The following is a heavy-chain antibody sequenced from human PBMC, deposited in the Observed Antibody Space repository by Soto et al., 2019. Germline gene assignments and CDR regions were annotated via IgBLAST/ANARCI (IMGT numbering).Heavy chain of an antibody. D-gene: IGHD3-10*01. Sequence: GGSLRLSCAASGFTFSSYAMHWVRQAPGKGLEWVAVISYDGSNKYYADSVKGRFTISRDNSKNTLYLQMNSLRAEDTAVYYCARDHSPYGSGSYYRYYSYGVDVWGQGTTVTVSS. CDR2: ISYDGSNK. CDR1: GFTFSSYA. V-gene: IGHV3-30-3*01. CDR3: ARDHSPYGSGSYYRYYSYGVDV. J-gene: IGHJ6*02.